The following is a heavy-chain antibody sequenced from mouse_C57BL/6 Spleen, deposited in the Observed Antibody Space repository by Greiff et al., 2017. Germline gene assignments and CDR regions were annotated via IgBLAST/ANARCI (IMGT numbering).Heavy chain of an antibody. CDR1: GFTFSDYG. D-gene: IGHD1-1*01. J-gene: IGHJ2*01. V-gene: IGHV5-17*01. Sequence: EVQRVESGGGLVKPGGSLKLSCAASGFTFSDYGMHWVRQAPEKGLEWVAYISSGSSTIYYADTVKGRFTISRDNAKNTLFLQMTSLRSEDTAMYYCARDDYYGSSPYFYYWGQGTTLTVSS. CDR2: ISSGSSTI. CDR3: ARDDYYGSSPYFYY.